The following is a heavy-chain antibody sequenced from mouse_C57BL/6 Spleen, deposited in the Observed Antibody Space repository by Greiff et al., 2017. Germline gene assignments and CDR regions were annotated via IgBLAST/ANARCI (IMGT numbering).Heavy chain of an antibody. Sequence: QVQLQQSDAELVKPGASVKISCKASGYTFTDHTIHWMKQRPEQGLEWIGYIYPRDGSTKYNEKFKGKATLTADKTSSTAYMQLNSLTSEVSAVDFCAKDCSNYEGWYFDVWGTGTTVTVSS. CDR1: GYTFTDHT. CDR3: AKDCSNYEGWYFDV. J-gene: IGHJ1*03. D-gene: IGHD2-5*01. CDR2: IYPRDGST. V-gene: IGHV1-78*01.